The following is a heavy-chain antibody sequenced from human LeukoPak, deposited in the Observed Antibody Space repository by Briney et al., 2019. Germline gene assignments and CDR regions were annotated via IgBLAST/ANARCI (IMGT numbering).Heavy chain of an antibody. CDR3: ARERSYDSSGYYYNYYYGMDV. CDR2: IYHSGST. CDR1: GGSISGSNW. J-gene: IGHJ6*02. D-gene: IGHD3-22*01. V-gene: IGHV4-4*02. Sequence: PSETLSLTCAVSGGSISGSNWWSWVRQPPGKGLEWIGEIYHSGSTNYNPSLKSRVTISVDKSKNQFSLKLSSVTAADTAVYYCARERSYDSSGYYYNYYYGMDVWGQGTTVTVSS.